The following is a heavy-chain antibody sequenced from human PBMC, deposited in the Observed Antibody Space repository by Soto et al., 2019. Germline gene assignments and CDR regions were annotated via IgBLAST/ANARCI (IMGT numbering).Heavy chain of an antibody. CDR1: GDSISSADYY. CDR3: ARDLWVEPELYYYGMDV. CDR2: IFYSGTT. Sequence: SETLSLTCTVSGDSISSADYYWSWIRQSPGKGLEWIGHIFYSGTTYYNPSLKSRLTISVDTSKNHFSLRLTSVTAADTAVYYCARDLWVEPELYYYGMDVWGQGTTVTVSS. D-gene: IGHD1-1*01. V-gene: IGHV4-30-4*01. J-gene: IGHJ6*02.